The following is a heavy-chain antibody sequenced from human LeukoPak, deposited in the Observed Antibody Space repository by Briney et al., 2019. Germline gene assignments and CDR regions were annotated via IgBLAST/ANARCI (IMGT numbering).Heavy chain of an antibody. CDR2: MNPNSGNT. CDR3: ARGPSIAARYYFDY. V-gene: IGHV1-8*01. D-gene: IGHD6-6*01. CDR1: GYTFTSYD. J-gene: IGHJ4*02. Sequence: ASVKVSCKASGYTFTSYDINWVRQATGPGLEWMGWMNPNSGNTGYAQKFQGRVTMTRNTSISTAYMELSSLRSEDTAVYYCARGPSIAARYYFDYWGQGTLVTVSS.